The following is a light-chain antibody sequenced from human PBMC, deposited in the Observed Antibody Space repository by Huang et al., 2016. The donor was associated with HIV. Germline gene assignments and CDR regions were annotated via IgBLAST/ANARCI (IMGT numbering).Light chain of an antibody. V-gene: IGKV3-15*01. J-gene: IGKJ5*01. CDR1: QSVSSN. CDR3: QQYNNWPPAIT. CDR2: GAS. Sequence: EIVMTQSPATLSVSPGERATLSCRASQSVSSNLAWYQQKPGQAPRLRIYGASTRATGIPARFSGSGSGTEFTLTSSSLQSEDCAVYYCQQYNNWPPAITFGQGTRLEIK.